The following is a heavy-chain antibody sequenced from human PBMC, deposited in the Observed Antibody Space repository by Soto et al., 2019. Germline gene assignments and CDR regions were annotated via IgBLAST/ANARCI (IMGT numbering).Heavy chain of an antibody. CDR1: GFTFSSYD. J-gene: IGHJ4*02. CDR3: ARGYSYSYVDY. CDR2: IGTAGNT. Sequence: EVQLVESGGGLVQPGGSLRLSCAASGFTFSSYDMHWVRQATGKGLEWVSAIGTAGNTYYPGSVKGRFTISRENAKNSLYLQMNSLRAEDTAVYYCARGYSYSYVDYWGQGTMVTVSS. D-gene: IGHD5-18*01. V-gene: IGHV3-13*01.